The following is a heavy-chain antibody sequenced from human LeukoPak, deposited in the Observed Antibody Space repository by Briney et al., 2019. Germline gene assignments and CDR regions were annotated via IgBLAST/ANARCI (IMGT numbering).Heavy chain of an antibody. Sequence: GKSLKLSCKGSGYSFTSYWIGWVRQMPGKGLEWMGIIYPGDSDTRYSPSFQGQVTISADKSISTAYLQWSSLKASDTAMYYCARVRSGDYYDSSGYYDYWGQGTLVTASS. D-gene: IGHD3-22*01. CDR1: GYSFTSYW. CDR2: IYPGDSDT. CDR3: ARVRSGDYYDSSGYYDY. V-gene: IGHV5-51*01. J-gene: IGHJ4*02.